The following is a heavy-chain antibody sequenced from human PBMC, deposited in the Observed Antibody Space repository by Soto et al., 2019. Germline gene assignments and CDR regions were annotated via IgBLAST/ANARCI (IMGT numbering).Heavy chain of an antibody. CDR3: ATEYSSSSAFDY. CDR1: GFTFSRFG. V-gene: IGHV3-33*01. D-gene: IGHD6-6*01. CDR2: VWYDGSHK. J-gene: IGHJ4*02. Sequence: GGSLRLSCEASGFTFSRFGMHWVRQAPGKGLEWVAIVWYDGSHKDYGDSVKGRFTISRDDSKNMLFLQMNSPRAEETVIYYCATEYSSSSAFDYWGQGTLVTVSS.